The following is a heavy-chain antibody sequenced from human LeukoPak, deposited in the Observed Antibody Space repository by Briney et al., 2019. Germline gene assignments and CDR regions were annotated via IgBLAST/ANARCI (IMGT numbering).Heavy chain of an antibody. J-gene: IGHJ4*02. CDR3: ARGLGSYFDY. V-gene: IGHV5-51*01. D-gene: IGHD6-19*01. CDR1: GYSFPSYW. CDR2: IYPGDSDT. Sequence: GESLKISCKGSGYSFPSYWIAWVRQMPGKGLEWMGIIYPGDSDTRNSPSFQGQVTISVNKSISTAYLHWSSLKASDTAVYYCARGLGSYFDYWGQGTLVTVSS.